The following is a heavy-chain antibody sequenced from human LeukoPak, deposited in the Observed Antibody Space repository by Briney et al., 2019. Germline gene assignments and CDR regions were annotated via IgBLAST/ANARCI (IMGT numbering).Heavy chain of an antibody. CDR1: GYTFTSYD. J-gene: IGHJ3*02. D-gene: IGHD3-3*01. V-gene: IGHV1-8*01. CDR2: MNPNSGNT. Sequence: GASVKVSCKASGYTFTSYDINWVRQATGQGLEWMGWMNPNSGNTGYAQKFQGRVTMTRDTSTSTVYMELSSLRSEDTAVYYCATPTIFGVAGAFDIWGQGTMVTVSS. CDR3: ATPTIFGVAGAFDI.